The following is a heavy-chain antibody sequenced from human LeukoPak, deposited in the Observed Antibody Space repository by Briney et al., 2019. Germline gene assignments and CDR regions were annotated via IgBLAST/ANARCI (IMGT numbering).Heavy chain of an antibody. CDR2: ISSSSSYI. CDR3: ARPARGDYVENWFDP. V-gene: IGHV3-21*01. Sequence: GGSLRLSCAASGFTFSSYSMIWVRQAPGKGLEWVSSISSSSSYIYYADSVKGRFTISRDNAKNSLYLQMNSLRAEDTAVYYCARPARGDYVENWFDPWGQGTLVTVSS. J-gene: IGHJ5*02. D-gene: IGHD4-17*01. CDR1: GFTFSSYS.